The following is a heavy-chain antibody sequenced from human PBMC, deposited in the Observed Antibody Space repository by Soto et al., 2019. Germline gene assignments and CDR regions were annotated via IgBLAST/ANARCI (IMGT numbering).Heavy chain of an antibody. CDR1: GFSFSSYT. V-gene: IGHV3-23*01. CDR3: ARGEYYYDSSGFYPTKYYYGMDV. D-gene: IGHD3-22*01. CDR2: VSGNGGNT. J-gene: IGHJ6*02. Sequence: GGSLRLSCVASGFSFSSYTMNWVRQAPGKGLEWVSGVSGNGGNTYYADSVKGRFTISRDNAKNSLYLQMNSLRAEDTAVYYCARGEYYYDSSGFYPTKYYYGMDVWGQGTTVTVSS.